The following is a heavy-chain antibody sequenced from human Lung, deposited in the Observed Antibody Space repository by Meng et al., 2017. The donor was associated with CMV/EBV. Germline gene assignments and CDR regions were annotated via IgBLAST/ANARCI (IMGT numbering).Heavy chain of an antibody. CDR2: IDSPGTTV. CDR3: ARGSGSDYVGSFDV. D-gene: IGHD1-26*01. J-gene: IGHJ3*01. Sequence: SCAASEFAFSRYEMNLVRQAPGKGLEWISNIDSPGTTVYYADSVRGRFTISRDNAKNLLFLQMNSLRVDDTAVYYCARGSGSDYVGSFDVWGEETXIT. V-gene: IGHV3-48*03. CDR1: EFAFSRYE.